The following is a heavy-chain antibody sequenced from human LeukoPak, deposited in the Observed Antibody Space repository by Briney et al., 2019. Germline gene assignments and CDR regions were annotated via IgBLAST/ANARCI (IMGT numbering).Heavy chain of an antibody. Sequence: ASVKVSCKASGYTFTSYYMHWVRQAPGQGLEWMGIINPSSGSTSYAQKFQGRVTMTRDTSTSTVYMELSSLSSEDTAVYYCAKGELRSKEFDYWGQGTLVTVSS. D-gene: IGHD3-3*01. V-gene: IGHV1-46*01. CDR2: INPSSGST. J-gene: IGHJ4*02. CDR3: AKGELRSKEFDY. CDR1: GYTFTSYY.